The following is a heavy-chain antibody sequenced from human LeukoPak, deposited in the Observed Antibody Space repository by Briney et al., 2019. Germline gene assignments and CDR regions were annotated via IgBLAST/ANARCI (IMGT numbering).Heavy chain of an antibody. Sequence: GGSLRLSCAASGFTFSSFAMSWVRQAPGKGLEWVSTINYSGDRPYYADSVKGRFTISRDSSNNTVYLQMNSLRAEDTAVYYCAKDPPHYDSSGYYYALWGQGALVTVSS. CDR2: INYSGDRP. V-gene: IGHV3-23*01. CDR3: AKDPPHYDSSGYYYAL. D-gene: IGHD3-22*01. J-gene: IGHJ4*02. CDR1: GFTFSSFA.